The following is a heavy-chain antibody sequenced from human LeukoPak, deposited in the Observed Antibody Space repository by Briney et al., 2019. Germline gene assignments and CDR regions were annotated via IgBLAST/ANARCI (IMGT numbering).Heavy chain of an antibody. J-gene: IGHJ5*02. D-gene: IGHD6-13*01. CDR2: IYSGGST. V-gene: IGHV3-66*01. CDR1: EFSVGSNY. Sequence: GGSLRLSCAASEFSVGSNYMTWVRQAPGKGLEWVSLIYSGGSTYYADSVKGRFTISRDNSKNTLYLQMNSLRAEDTAVYYCTKSYSSSWGDWFDPWGQGTLVTVSS. CDR3: TKSYSSSWGDWFDP.